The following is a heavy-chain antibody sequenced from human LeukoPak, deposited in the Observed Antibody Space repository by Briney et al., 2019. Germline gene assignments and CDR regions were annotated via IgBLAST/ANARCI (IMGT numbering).Heavy chain of an antibody. CDR1: GYTFTGYY. V-gene: IGHV1-2*02. CDR2: INPNSGGT. J-gene: IGHJ5*02. Sequence: ASVKVSCKASGYTFTGYYMHWVRQAPGQGLEWMGWINPNSGGTNYAQKSQGRVTMTRDTSISTAYMELSRLRSDDTAVHYCARVIEDCSSTSRIINWFDPWGQGTLVTVSS. D-gene: IGHD2-2*01. CDR3: ARVIEDCSSTSRIINWFDP.